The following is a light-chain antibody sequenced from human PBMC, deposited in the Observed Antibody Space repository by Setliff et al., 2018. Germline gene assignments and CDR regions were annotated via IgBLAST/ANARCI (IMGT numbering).Light chain of an antibody. V-gene: IGLV7-43*01. CDR3: LLHYGNFWV. CDR2: NTD. CDR1: TGAVTTASY. Sequence: QAVVTQEPSLTVSPGGTVTFTCASSTGAVTTASYPNWFQQIPGQPPRPLIYNTDQKHSWTPARFSGSLLGDKAALTLSGVLPDDESEYYCLLHYGNFWVFGGGTKVTV. J-gene: IGLJ3*02.